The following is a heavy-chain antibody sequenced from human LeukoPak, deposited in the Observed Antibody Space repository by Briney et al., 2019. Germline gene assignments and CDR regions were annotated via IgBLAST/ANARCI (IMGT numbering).Heavy chain of an antibody. CDR2: ISYSGTT. CDR1: GGSISSYY. D-gene: IGHD3-22*01. Sequence: SETLSLTCTVSGGSISSYYWSWIRQPPGKGLEWIGYISYSGTTTYNPSLKSRVTMSVDTSRNQFSLKLTSVTAADTAVYYCARKSGGYYDSSTYPPPYYFDYWGQGTLVTVSS. J-gene: IGHJ4*02. CDR3: ARKSGGYYDSSTYPPPYYFDY. V-gene: IGHV4-59*08.